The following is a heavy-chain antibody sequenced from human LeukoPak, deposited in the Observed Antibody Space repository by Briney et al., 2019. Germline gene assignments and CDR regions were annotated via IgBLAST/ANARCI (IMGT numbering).Heavy chain of an antibody. J-gene: IGHJ4*02. CDR1: GFTFSYAW. CDR2: VRSEAAGGTT. Sequence: AGGSLRLSCAASGFTFSYAWMSWVRQAPGKGLEWVGRVRSEAAGGTTDYTAPVEGRFTISRDDSKNTVYLQMNSLKTEDTGVYYCTTLYGSGKFDWGQGTLVTVSS. D-gene: IGHD3-10*01. CDR3: TTLYGSGKFD. V-gene: IGHV3-15*05.